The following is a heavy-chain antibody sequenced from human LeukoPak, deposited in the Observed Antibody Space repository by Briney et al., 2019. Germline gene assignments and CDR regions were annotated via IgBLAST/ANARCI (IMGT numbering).Heavy chain of an antibody. V-gene: IGHV3-23*01. Sequence: GGSLRLSCAASGFTSSNFGMSWVRQAPGKGLEWVSAISGSGGSTHYADSVKGRFTISRDNSKNTLYLQMNSLRAEDTAVYYCAKGVVVAPDVTPFDYWGQGTLVTVSS. CDR2: ISGSGGST. J-gene: IGHJ4*02. CDR3: AKGVVVAPDVTPFDY. CDR1: GFTSSNFG. D-gene: IGHD2-2*01.